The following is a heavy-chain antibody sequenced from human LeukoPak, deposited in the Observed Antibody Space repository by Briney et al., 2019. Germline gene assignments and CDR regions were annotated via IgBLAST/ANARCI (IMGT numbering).Heavy chain of an antibody. D-gene: IGHD5-18*01. J-gene: IGHJ4*02. CDR1: GGSFSGYY. V-gene: IGHV4-34*01. CDR3: ARGGYSYGYRGSFDC. Sequence: SETLSLTCAVYGGSFSGYYWSWIRQPPGKGLEWIGEINHSGSTNYNPSLKSRVTISVDTSKNQFSLKLSSVTAADTAVYYCARGGYSYGYRGSFDCWGQGTLVTVSS. CDR2: INHSGST.